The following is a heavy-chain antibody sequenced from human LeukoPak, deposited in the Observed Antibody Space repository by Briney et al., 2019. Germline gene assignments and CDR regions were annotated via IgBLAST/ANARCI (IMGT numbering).Heavy chain of an antibody. D-gene: IGHD2-2*01. CDR1: GFTFSRYW. Sequence: PGGSLRLSCAASGFTFSRYWMSWVRQAPGKGLEWVANIKQDGMGKYFVDSVEGRFTISRDNAKSSVSLQMNSLRADDTAVYYCARIFRYQLVDYYALDVWGQGTTVTVSS. J-gene: IGHJ6*02. V-gene: IGHV3-7*04. CDR3: ARIFRYQLVDYYALDV. CDR2: IKQDGMGK.